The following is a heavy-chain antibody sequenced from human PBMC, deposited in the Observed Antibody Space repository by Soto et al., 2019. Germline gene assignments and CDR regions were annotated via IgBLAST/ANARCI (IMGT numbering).Heavy chain of an antibody. J-gene: IGHJ6*02. V-gene: IGHV3-33*01. D-gene: IGHD2-2*01. Sequence: GGSLRLSCAASGFTFSSYGMHWVRQAPGKGLEWVAVIWYDGSNKYYADSVKGRFTISRDNSKNTLYLQMNSLRAEDTAVYYCARDLRKCSSTSCFTIYYYYGMDVWGQGTTVTVSS. CDR3: ARDLRKCSSTSCFTIYYYYGMDV. CDR1: GFTFSSYG. CDR2: IWYDGSNK.